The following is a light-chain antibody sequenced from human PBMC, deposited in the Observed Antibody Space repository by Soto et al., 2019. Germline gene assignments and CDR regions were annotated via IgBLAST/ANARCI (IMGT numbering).Light chain of an antibody. J-gene: IGLJ2*01. CDR1: SSNIGAGYD. V-gene: IGLV1-40*01. CDR3: QSYDSSLRV. Sequence: QSVLTQPPSVSGAPGQRGTISCTGSSSNIGAGYDVHWYQQLPGTAPKLLIYGNSNRPSGVPDRFSGSKSGTSASLAITGLQDEDEADYYCQSYDSSLRVFGGGTKLTVL. CDR2: GNS.